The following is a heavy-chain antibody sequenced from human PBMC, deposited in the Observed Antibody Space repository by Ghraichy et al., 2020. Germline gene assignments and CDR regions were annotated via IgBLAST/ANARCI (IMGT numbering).Heavy chain of an antibody. V-gene: IGHV4-59*01. CDR1: GDSISSYY. CDR3: ARARTTSIWMRGLDC. Sequence: SETLSLTCTVSGDSISSYYWSWIRQPPGKGLEWIGYIHYSGNTNYNPSLKSRVTISVDTSKNQFSLKLSSVTAADTAVYYCARARTTSIWMRGLDCWGQGSLVTVSS. D-gene: IGHD2/OR15-2a*01. J-gene: IGHJ4*02. CDR2: IHYSGNT.